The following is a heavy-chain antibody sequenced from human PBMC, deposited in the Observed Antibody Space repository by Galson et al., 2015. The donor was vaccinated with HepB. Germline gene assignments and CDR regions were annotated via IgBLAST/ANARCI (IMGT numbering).Heavy chain of an antibody. CDR3: ARGLYYDTGPGAFDI. Sequence: SVKVSCKASGYTFTGYYMHWVRQAPGQGLEWMGWINPNSGGTNYAQKFQGRVTITADESTSTAYMELSSLRSEDTAVYYCARGLYYDTGPGAFDIWGQGTMVTVSS. CDR1: GYTFTGYY. J-gene: IGHJ3*02. D-gene: IGHD3-22*01. CDR2: INPNSGGT. V-gene: IGHV1-2*02.